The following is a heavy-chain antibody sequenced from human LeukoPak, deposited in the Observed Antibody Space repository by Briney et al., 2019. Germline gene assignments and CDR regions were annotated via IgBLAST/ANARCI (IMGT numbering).Heavy chain of an antibody. J-gene: IGHJ4*02. CDR1: DGSVGSGPYY. V-gene: IGHV4-61*01. CDR2: IHYSGST. D-gene: IGHD1-26*01. Sequence: PSETLSLTCAVSDGSVGSGPYYWTWIRQPPGKGLEWIGYIHYSGSTNNNPSLKSRVTISVDTSKNQFSLKLSSVTAADTAVYYCAGAMVGAPFYFDFWGQGTLVTVSS. CDR3: AGAMVGAPFYFDF.